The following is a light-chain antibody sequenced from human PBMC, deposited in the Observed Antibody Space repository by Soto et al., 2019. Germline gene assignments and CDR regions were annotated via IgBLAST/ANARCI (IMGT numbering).Light chain of an antibody. V-gene: IGKV3-15*01. CDR3: QLYGSSPKT. CDR2: GAS. Sequence: EIVMTQSPATLSVSPGERATVSCRASQSVSSNLAWYQQKPGQAPRLLIYGASTRATGIPARFSGSGSGTEFTLTISSLEPEDFAVYYCQLYGSSPKTFGQGTKVDIK. CDR1: QSVSSN. J-gene: IGKJ1*01.